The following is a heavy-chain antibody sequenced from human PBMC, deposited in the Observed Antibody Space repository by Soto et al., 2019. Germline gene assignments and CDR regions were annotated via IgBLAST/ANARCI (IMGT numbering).Heavy chain of an antibody. CDR3: ARGGDQWSGYYLGLGLGSSWFDP. Sequence: PSETLSLTCTVSGGSISSYYWSWIRQPPGKGLEWIGYIYYSGSTNYNPSLKSRVTISVDTSKNQFSLKLSSVTAADTAVYYCARGGDQWSGYYLGLGLGSSWFDPWGQGTLVTVSS. J-gene: IGHJ5*02. V-gene: IGHV4-59*01. D-gene: IGHD3-3*01. CDR2: IYYSGST. CDR1: GGSISSYY.